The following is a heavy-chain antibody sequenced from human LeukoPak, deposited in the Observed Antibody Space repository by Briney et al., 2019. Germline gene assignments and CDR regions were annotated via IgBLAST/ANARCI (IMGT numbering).Heavy chain of an antibody. J-gene: IGHJ4*02. Sequence: GGSLRLSCAASGFTFSSYAMSWVRQAPGKGLEWVSAISGSGGSTYYADSVKGRFTISRDNSKNTLYLQMNSLRAEDTAVYCCAKARGLGIVGAHFDYWGQGTLVTVSS. CDR1: GFTFSSYA. CDR2: ISGSGGST. D-gene: IGHD1-26*01. CDR3: AKARGLGIVGAHFDY. V-gene: IGHV3-23*01.